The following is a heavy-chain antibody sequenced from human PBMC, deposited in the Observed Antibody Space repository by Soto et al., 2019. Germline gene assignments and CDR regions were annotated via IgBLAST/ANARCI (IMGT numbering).Heavy chain of an antibody. V-gene: IGHV3-74*01. D-gene: IGHD3-22*01. CDR2: ISNDGTGT. J-gene: IGHJ5*02. CDR1: GFTFSNDP. Sequence: PGGSLRLSCAASGFTFSNDPMHWVRQGPGKGLEWVSRISNDGTGTTYADSVQGRFTVSRDNSKTTVYLQMNRLRPEDTAVYFCVRDQDSRGYSVFNLWGQGTQVTVSS. CDR3: VRDQDSRGYSVFNL.